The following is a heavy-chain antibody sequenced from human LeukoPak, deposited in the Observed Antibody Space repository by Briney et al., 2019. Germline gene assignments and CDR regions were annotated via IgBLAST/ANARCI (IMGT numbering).Heavy chain of an antibody. J-gene: IGHJ4*02. CDR3: ATWGAARGFDY. D-gene: IGHD1-26*01. CDR1: GYSFTSYW. CDR2: IYPGDSDT. V-gene: IGHV5-51*01. Sequence: GESLKISCKGSGYSFTSYWIGWVRQLPGQGLEWMGIIYPGDSDTRYSPSFQGQVTISVDKSISTAYLQWSSLKASDTAMYYCATWGAARGFDYWGQGTLVTVSS.